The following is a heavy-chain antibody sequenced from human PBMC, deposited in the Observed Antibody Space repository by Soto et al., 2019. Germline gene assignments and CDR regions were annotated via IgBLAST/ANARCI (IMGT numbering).Heavy chain of an antibody. D-gene: IGHD4-17*01. J-gene: IGHJ4*02. V-gene: IGHV3-21*01. CDR2: ISSSSSYI. CDR3: ARDYGDYEGVVDY. Sequence: GGSLRLSCAASGFTFSSYSMNWVRQAPGKGLEWVSSISSSSSYIYYADSVKGRFTISRDNAKNSLYLQMNSLRAEDTAVYYCARDYGDYEGVVDYWGQGTLVTVSS. CDR1: GFTFSSYS.